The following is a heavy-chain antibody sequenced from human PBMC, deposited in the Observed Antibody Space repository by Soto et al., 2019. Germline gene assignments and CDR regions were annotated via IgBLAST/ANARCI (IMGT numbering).Heavy chain of an antibody. V-gene: IGHV4-34*01. CDR2: MSHGGGC. Sequence: QVQLQQWGAGLLKPSETLSLTCAVYGGSVSVPNYYWSWIRQPPGKELEWIGAMSHGGGCHFNPPHNGRPTISVDTSTNHFSLKMGSVTAADTALYYCARVQRGTATTVVDAFDIWGPGTMVIVSS. CDR3: ARVQRGTATTVVDAFDI. J-gene: IGHJ3*02. CDR1: GGSVSVPNYY. D-gene: IGHD1-1*01.